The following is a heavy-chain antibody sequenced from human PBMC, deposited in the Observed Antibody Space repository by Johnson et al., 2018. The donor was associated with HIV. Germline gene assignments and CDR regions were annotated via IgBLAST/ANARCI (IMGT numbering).Heavy chain of an antibody. Sequence: QVHLVESGGGVVQPGRSLRLSCAASGFTFSTYDMHWVRQAPGKGLEWVAIISYDGSNKYYADSVKGRFTISRDNSKNTLYLQMNSLRAEDTAVYYCAKEDYYGSGSYDAFDIWGQGTMVTVSS. D-gene: IGHD3-10*01. CDR3: AKEDYYGSGSYDAFDI. J-gene: IGHJ3*02. V-gene: IGHV3-30*18. CDR2: ISYDGSNK. CDR1: GFTFSTYD.